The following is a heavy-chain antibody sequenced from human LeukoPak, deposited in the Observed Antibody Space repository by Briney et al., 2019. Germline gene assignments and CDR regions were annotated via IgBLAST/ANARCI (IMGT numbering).Heavy chain of an antibody. V-gene: IGHV1-3*01. CDR1: GYTLSVYA. D-gene: IGHD5-24*01. Sequence: ASVKVSCKASGYTLSVYAVHWVRQAPGQSLEWMGWARAGPTETPYSQKFQGRVTITRDASANIAYMELTSLRSEDTAVYYCARGDGFTLDFWGQGTPVTVSS. CDR3: ARGDGFTLDF. J-gene: IGHJ4*02. CDR2: ARAGPTET.